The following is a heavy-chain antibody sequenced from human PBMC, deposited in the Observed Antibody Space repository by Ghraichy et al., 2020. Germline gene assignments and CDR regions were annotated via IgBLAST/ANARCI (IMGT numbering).Heavy chain of an antibody. CDR2: IWYDGSNK. Sequence: GGSLRLSCAASGFTFSSYGMHWVRQAPGKGLEWVAVIWYDGSNKYYADSVKGRFTISRDNSKNTLYLQMNSLRAEDTAVYYCARAIRDYDFWSGYYYYYYYGMDVWGQGTTVTVSS. CDR1: GFTFSSYG. J-gene: IGHJ6*02. D-gene: IGHD3-3*01. V-gene: IGHV3-33*01. CDR3: ARAIRDYDFWSGYYYYYYYGMDV.